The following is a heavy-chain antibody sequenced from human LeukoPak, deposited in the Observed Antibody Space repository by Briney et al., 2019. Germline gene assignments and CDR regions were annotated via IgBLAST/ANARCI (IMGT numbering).Heavy chain of an antibody. CDR3: ARDLGYCSSTSCYDNWFDP. Sequence: GASVKVSCKASGYTFTSYDINWVRQATGQGLEWMGWMNPNSGNTGYAQKFQGRVTMTRDMSTSTVYMELSSLRSEDTAVYYCARDLGYCSSTSCYDNWFDPWGQGTLVTVSS. D-gene: IGHD2-2*01. CDR2: MNPNSGNT. J-gene: IGHJ5*02. V-gene: IGHV1-8*01. CDR1: GYTFTSYD.